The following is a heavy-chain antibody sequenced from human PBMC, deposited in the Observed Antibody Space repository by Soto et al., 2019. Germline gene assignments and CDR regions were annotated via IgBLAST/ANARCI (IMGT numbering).Heavy chain of an antibody. V-gene: IGHV4-4*02. CDR1: GGSVSSSNW. D-gene: IGHD2-21*02. J-gene: IGHJ3*02. CDR3: ARVPGVVVSADDAFDI. CDR2: IYHSGSA. Sequence: QVQLQESGPGLVKISGTLSLTCAVSGGSVSSSNWWSWVRQSPGKGLEWMGEIYHSGSAHYNPSLKRRGTISLYKPKNQFSLRLTSVTAAGTAVYYCARVPGVVVSADDAFDIWGPGTRVIVSS.